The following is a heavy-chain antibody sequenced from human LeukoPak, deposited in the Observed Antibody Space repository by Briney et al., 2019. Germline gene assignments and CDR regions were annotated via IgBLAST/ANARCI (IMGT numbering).Heavy chain of an antibody. V-gene: IGHV1-8*03. D-gene: IGHD3-22*01. Sequence: ASVKVSCKASGYTFTSYGISWVRQAPGQGLEWMGWMNPNSGNTGYAQKFQGRVTITRNTSISTAYMELSSLRSEDTAVYYCARGSRGYYDYYYYYYMDVWGKGTTVTVSS. CDR2: MNPNSGNT. J-gene: IGHJ6*03. CDR1: GYTFTSYG. CDR3: ARGSRGYYDYYYYYYMDV.